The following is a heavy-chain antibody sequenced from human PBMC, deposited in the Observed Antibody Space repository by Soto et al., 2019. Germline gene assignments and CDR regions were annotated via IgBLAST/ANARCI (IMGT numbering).Heavy chain of an antibody. CDR2: IVPNVGTV. J-gene: IGHJ4*02. V-gene: IGHV1-69*06. Sequence: ASVKVSCKASGGTLSSFINYPINWVRQAPGQGLEWMGGIVPNVGTVNYAQKFQGRVTITADKSTGTAYMELSSLRSEDTALYYCARRDTSGLLRYFDNWGQGTLVTVPS. CDR3: ARRDTSGLLRYFDN. CDR1: GGTLSSFINYP. D-gene: IGHD3-3*01.